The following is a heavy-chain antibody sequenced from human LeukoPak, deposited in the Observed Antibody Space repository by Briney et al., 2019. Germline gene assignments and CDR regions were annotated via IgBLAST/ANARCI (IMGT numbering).Heavy chain of an antibody. Sequence: SETLSLTCTVSGGSISSYYWSWIRQPPGKGLEWIGYIYYSGSTNYNPSLKSRVTISVDTSKNQFSLKLSSVTAADTAVYYCATMGYGDTVKDYYYGMDVWGQGTTVTVSS. J-gene: IGHJ6*02. CDR2: IYYSGST. CDR1: GGSISSYY. V-gene: IGHV4-59*01. D-gene: IGHD4-17*01. CDR3: ATMGYGDTVKDYYYGMDV.